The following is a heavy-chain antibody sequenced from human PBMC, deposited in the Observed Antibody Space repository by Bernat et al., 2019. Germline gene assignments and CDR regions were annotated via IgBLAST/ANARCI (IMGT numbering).Heavy chain of an antibody. Sequence: EVQLVETGGGLIQPGGSLRLSCAASGFTVSSNYMSWVRQAPGKGLEWVSVIYSGGSTYYADSVKGRFTISRDNSKNTLYLQMNRMRAEDTAVYYCARAGGYYDYIWGSYRVNDAFDIWGQGTMVTVSS. V-gene: IGHV3-53*05. CDR1: GFTVSSNY. CDR2: IYSGGST. D-gene: IGHD3-16*02. CDR3: ARAGGYYDYIWGSYRVNDAFDI. J-gene: IGHJ3*02.